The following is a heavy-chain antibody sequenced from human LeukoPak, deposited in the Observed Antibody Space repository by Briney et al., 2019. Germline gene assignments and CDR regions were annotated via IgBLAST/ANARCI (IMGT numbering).Heavy chain of an antibody. CDR3: AITNSGSYFPRLRAFDI. Sequence: PSETLSLTCTVSGGSISSSSYYWGWIRQPPGKGLEWIGSIYYSGSTYYNPSLKSRVTISVDTSKNQFSLKLSSVTAADTAVYYCAITNSGSYFPRLRAFDIWGQGTMVTVSS. J-gene: IGHJ3*02. D-gene: IGHD1-26*01. V-gene: IGHV4-39*01. CDR1: GGSISSSSYY. CDR2: IYYSGST.